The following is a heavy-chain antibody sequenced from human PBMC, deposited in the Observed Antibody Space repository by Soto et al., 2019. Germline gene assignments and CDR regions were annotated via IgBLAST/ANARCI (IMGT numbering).Heavy chain of an antibody. V-gene: IGHV4-59*01. CDR3: ARDQYDFRSGSYYYAMEV. J-gene: IGHJ6*02. CDR2: IYYTGST. CDR1: GFTFRSFT. Sequence: GSLRLSCAASGFTFRSFTMNWVRQAPGKGLEWIGYIYYTGSTNYNPSLKGRVTMSVDTSRDQVSLRLRSVTRADTAVYYCARDQYDFRSGSYYYAMEVWGQGTKVTVSS. D-gene: IGHD3-3*01.